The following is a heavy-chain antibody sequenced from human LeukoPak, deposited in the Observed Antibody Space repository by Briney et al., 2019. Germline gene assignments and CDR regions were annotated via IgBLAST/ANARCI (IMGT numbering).Heavy chain of an antibody. D-gene: IGHD2-2*02. CDR1: GGTFSSYA. V-gene: IGHV1-69*01. CDR2: IIPIFGTA. J-gene: IGHJ5*02. Sequence: ASVKVSCKASGGTFSSYAISWVRQAPGQGLEWMGGIIPIFGTANYAQKLQGRVTITADESTSTAYMELSSLRSEDTAVYYCARTMSGDVPAAIMSHWFDPWGQGTLVTVSS. CDR3: ARTMSGDVPAAIMSHWFDP.